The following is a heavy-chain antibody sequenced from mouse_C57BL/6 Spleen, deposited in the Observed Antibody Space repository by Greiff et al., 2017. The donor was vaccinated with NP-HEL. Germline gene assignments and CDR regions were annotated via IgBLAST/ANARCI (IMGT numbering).Heavy chain of an antibody. CDR2: IYPGDGDT. D-gene: IGHD3-3*01. Sequence: VKLMESGPELVKPGASVKISCKASGYAFSSSWMNWVKQRPGKGLEWIGRIYPGDGDTNYIGKFKGKATLTADKSSSTAYMHLSSLTSEDAAVYFCARDGDRGFAYWGQGTLVTVSA. J-gene: IGHJ3*01. V-gene: IGHV1-82*01. CDR1: GYAFSSSW. CDR3: ARDGDRGFAY.